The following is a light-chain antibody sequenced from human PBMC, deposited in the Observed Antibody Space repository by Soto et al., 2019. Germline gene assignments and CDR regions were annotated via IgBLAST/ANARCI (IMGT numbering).Light chain of an antibody. CDR2: AAS. CDR1: QGIRNY. V-gene: IGKV1-27*01. J-gene: IGKJ3*01. Sequence: DIQMTQSPSSLSASVGDRVTITCRASQGIRNYLAWYQQKPGKVPKLLIYAASTLQSGVPSRFSGSGSGTDFTLTISSLEPEDVATYYCQKYNSASFTLGPGTKVDIK. CDR3: QKYNSASFT.